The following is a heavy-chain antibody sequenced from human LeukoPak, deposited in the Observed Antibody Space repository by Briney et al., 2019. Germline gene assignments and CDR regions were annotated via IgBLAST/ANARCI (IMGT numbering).Heavy chain of an antibody. CDR1: GYTFTGYY. J-gene: IGHJ4*02. Sequence: ASVKVSCKASGYTFTGYYMHWVRQAPGQGLEWMGWINPNSGGTKYAQKFQGRVTLTSDASISTAYMELSSLRSDDTAVYYCASRPDQHLLYYFDYWGQGALVTVSS. CDR3: ASRPDQHLLYYFDY. V-gene: IGHV1-2*02. CDR2: INPNSGGT. D-gene: IGHD2-15*01.